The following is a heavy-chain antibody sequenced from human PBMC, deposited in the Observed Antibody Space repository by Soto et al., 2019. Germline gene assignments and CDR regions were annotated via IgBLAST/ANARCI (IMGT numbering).Heavy chain of an antibody. CDR2: IVVGSGNT. CDR3: TSEDVGTGLV. J-gene: IGHJ4*02. D-gene: IGHD1-26*01. V-gene: IGHV1-58*01. CDR1: GLIFTSSA. Sequence: ASVEVSCKTSGLIFTSSALQWVRQARGQRLEWKGRIVVGSGNTDVAQKFHKRVTLTRDMSTNTVYKELKSLTFEDTAIKFCTSEDVGTGLVWGPGSLVIVSA.